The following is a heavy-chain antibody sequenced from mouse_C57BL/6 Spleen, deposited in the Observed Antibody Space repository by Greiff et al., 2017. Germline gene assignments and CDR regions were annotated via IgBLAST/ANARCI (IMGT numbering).Heavy chain of an antibody. CDR1: GYTFTDYY. D-gene: IGHD2-2*01. CDR2: INPYNGGT. CDR3: ARGGYYGYDDGFDY. V-gene: IGHV1-19*01. Sequence: VHVKQSGPVLVKPGASVKMSCKASGYTFTDYYMNWVKQSHGKSLEWIGVINPYNGGTSYNQKFKGKATLTVDKSSSTAYMELNSLTSEDSAVYYCARGGYYGYDDGFDYWGQGTTLTVSS. J-gene: IGHJ2*01.